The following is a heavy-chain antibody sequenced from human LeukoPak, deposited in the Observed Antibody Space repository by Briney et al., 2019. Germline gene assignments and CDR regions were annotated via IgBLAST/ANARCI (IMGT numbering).Heavy chain of an antibody. CDR2: IYIGGST. CDR1: GGFINSYY. Sequence: SETLSLTCTVSGGFINSYYLSWIRQPAGKGLEWIGRIYIGGSTNYNPSLKSRVTISVDTSKNQFSPKLTTVTAADTAVYYCARESSSTYYLDAFDMWGQGTMVTVSS. V-gene: IGHV4-4*07. CDR3: ARESSSTYYLDAFDM. J-gene: IGHJ3*02. D-gene: IGHD3-22*01.